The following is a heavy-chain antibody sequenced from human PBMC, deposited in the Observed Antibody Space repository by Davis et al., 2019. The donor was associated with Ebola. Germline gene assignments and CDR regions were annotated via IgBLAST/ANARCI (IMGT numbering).Heavy chain of an antibody. Sequence: GESLKISCAASGFTFSSYGMHWVRQAPGKGLEWVAVISYDGTNKYYADSVKGRFTISRDNSKNTLYLQMNSLRAEDTAVFYCAKDRGDIVVVPAATTKIGNYYYDGMDVWGKGTTVTVSS. CDR1: GFTFSSYG. J-gene: IGHJ6*04. CDR2: ISYDGTNK. D-gene: IGHD2-2*01. CDR3: AKDRGDIVVVPAATTKIGNYYYDGMDV. V-gene: IGHV3-30*18.